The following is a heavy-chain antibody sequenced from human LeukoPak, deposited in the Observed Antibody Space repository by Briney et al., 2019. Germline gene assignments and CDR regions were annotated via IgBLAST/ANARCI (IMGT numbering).Heavy chain of an antibody. Sequence: GGSLRLSCADSGFLFSNSWMAWVRQAPGRGLEWLANINQDGSAKTCVDSVKGRFAISRDNAKNSLYLQMNSLRAEDTAVYYCAKEDRITIFGINYYGMDVWGQGTTVTVSS. J-gene: IGHJ6*02. D-gene: IGHD3-3*01. CDR2: INQDGSAK. CDR1: GFLFSNSW. V-gene: IGHV3-7*05. CDR3: AKEDRITIFGINYYGMDV.